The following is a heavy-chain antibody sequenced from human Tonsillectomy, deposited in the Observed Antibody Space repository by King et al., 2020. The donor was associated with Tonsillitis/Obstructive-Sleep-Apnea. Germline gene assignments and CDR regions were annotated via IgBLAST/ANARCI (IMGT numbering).Heavy chain of an antibody. J-gene: IGHJ6*03. Sequence: VQLVESGGGLVQPGRSLRLSCAASGFTFDKYAMYWVRQAPGKGLEWVSAINYNGGSIAYADSVQGRFIISRDNAKKSLYLQMNSLRAEDTALYYCAKHTRHDFGGGDAMDVWGKGTTVTVSS. D-gene: IGHD3-3*01. CDR3: AKHTRHDFGGGDAMDV. CDR2: INYNGGSI. CDR1: GFTFDKYA. V-gene: IGHV3-9*01.